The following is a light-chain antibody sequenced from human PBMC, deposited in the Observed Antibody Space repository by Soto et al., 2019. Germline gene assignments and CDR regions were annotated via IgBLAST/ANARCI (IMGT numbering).Light chain of an antibody. CDR3: QSYDSSLSAAV. CDR2: GNS. CDR1: SSNIGAGYD. V-gene: IGLV1-40*01. J-gene: IGLJ2*01. Sequence: QPVLTQPPSVSGAPGQKVTISCTGSSSNIGAGYDVHWYQQLPGTAPKLLIYGNSNRPSGVPDRLSGSKSGTSASLAITGLQVEDEADYYSQSYDSSLSAAVFGGGTKLTVL.